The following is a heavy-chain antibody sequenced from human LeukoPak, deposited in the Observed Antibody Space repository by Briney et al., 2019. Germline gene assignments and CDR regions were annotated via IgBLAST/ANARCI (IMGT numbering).Heavy chain of an antibody. Sequence: SQTLSLTCTVSGGSISSYYWSWIRQPPGKGLEWIGYIYYSGSTNYNPSLKSRVTISVDTSKNQFSLKLSSVTAADTAVYYCASARGNYLFDYWGQGTLVTVSS. CDR1: GGSISSYY. J-gene: IGHJ4*02. D-gene: IGHD1-7*01. V-gene: IGHV4-59*08. CDR3: ASARGNYLFDY. CDR2: IYYSGST.